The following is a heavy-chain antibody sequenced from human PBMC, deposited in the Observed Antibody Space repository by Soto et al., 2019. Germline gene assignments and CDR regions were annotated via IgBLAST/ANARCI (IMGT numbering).Heavy chain of an antibody. V-gene: IGHV3-23*01. Sequence: GGSLRLSCAASGFTFSSYAMSWVRQAPGKGLEWVSAISGSGGSTYYADSVKGRFTISRDNSKNTLYLQMNSLRAEDTAVYYCANGGRHLGYCSSTSCYTPFDYWGQGTLVTVSS. CDR3: ANGGRHLGYCSSTSCYTPFDY. CDR2: ISGSGGST. CDR1: GFTFSSYA. J-gene: IGHJ4*02. D-gene: IGHD2-2*02.